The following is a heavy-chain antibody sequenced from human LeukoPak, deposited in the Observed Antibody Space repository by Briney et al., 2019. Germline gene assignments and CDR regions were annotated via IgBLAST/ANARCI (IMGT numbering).Heavy chain of an antibody. Sequence: SQTLSLTCTVSGGSISSYYWSWIRQPPGKGLEWIGYIYYSGSTNYNPSLKSRVTISVDTSKNRFSLKLSSVTAADTAVYYCARDMSPSRYSSGWYAWGQGTLVTVSS. J-gene: IGHJ5*02. V-gene: IGHV4-59*01. CDR2: IYYSGST. CDR3: ARDMSPSRYSSGWYA. D-gene: IGHD6-19*01. CDR1: GGSISSYY.